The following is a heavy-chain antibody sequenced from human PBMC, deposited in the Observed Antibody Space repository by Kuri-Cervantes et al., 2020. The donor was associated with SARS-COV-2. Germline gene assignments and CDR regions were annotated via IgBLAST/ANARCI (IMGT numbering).Heavy chain of an antibody. V-gene: IGHV3-30-3*01. J-gene: IGHJ4*02. CDR1: GFTFSSYA. CDR3: AGAYCSSTSCQLDY. D-gene: IGHD2-2*01. Sequence: GESLKISCAASGFTFSSYAMHWVRQAPGKGLEWVAVISYDGSNKYYADSVKGRFTISRDNSKNTLYLQMNSLRAEDTAVYYCAGAYCSSTSCQLDYWGQGTLVTVSS. CDR2: ISYDGSNK.